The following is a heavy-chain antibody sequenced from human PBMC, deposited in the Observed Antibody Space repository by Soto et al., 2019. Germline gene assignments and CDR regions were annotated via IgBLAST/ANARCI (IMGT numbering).Heavy chain of an antibody. V-gene: IGHV3-9*01. CDR2: VSWNSGTV. J-gene: IGHJ6*03. Sequence: EVQLVESGGTLVQPGRSLRLSCAASGFSFDEYAMHWVRQVPGKGLEWVSGVSWNSGTVGYGDSVKGRFTISRDNDKNSLYLQMNSLRAEDTAMYYCAKGFCSSAKCYTYSYMDVWGKETAVTVSS. CDR3: AKGFCSSAKCYTYSYMDV. D-gene: IGHD2-2*01. CDR1: GFSFDEYA.